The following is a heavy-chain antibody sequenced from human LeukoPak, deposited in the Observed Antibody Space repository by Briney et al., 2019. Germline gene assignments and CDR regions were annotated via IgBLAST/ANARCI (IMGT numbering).Heavy chain of an antibody. CDR2: ISPYNGNT. CDR3: ARGPHERSGYPDD. V-gene: IGHV1-18*01. D-gene: IGHD3-22*01. CDR1: GYTFNTYG. J-gene: IGHJ4*02. Sequence: ASVKVSCKASGYTFNTYGITWVRQAPGQGREWMGWISPYNGNTNYAQKFQGRGTLTTDTSTSTAYMELRSLRSDDTAVYYCARGPHERSGYPDDWGQGTLVTVSS.